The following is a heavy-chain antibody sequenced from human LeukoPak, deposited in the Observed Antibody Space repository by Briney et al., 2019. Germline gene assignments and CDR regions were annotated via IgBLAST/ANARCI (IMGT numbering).Heavy chain of an antibody. CDR3: ARHNYDFWSVYMDV. Sequence: GGSLRLSCAASGFTFSSHSMNWVRQAPGKGLGWVSYISSSSNTIYYADSVKGRFTISRDNDKNSLFLQMNSLRAEDTAVYYCARHNYDFWSVYMDVWGKGATVTVSS. V-gene: IGHV3-48*01. D-gene: IGHD3-3*01. CDR2: ISSSSNTI. J-gene: IGHJ6*03. CDR1: GFTFSSHS.